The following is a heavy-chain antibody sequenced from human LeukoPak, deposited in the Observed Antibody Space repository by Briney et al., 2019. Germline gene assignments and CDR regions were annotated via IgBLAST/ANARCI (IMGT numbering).Heavy chain of an antibody. Sequence: GGSLRLSCAASGFTFSSYTVNWVRQAPGKGLEWVSALHIDGSTSYADSVKGRFSISRDNSKNTLYLQVNSLRDEDTAVYYCVKERGWGAPYYYGVDVWGQGTTVTVSS. D-gene: IGHD3-16*01. V-gene: IGHV3-66*01. J-gene: IGHJ6*02. CDR1: GFTFSSYT. CDR2: LHIDGST. CDR3: VKERGWGAPYYYGVDV.